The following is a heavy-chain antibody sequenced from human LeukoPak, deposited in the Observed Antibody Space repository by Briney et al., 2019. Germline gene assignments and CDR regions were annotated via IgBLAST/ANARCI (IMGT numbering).Heavy chain of an antibody. CDR3: TRVQGRKYSSGWHTDY. CDR1: GFTFGDYA. Sequence: PGRSLRLSCTASGFTFGDYAMSWVRQAPGKGLEWVGFIRSKAYGGTKEYAASVKGRFTISRDDSKSVAYLQMNSLKTEDTAVYYCTRVQGRKYSSGWHTDYWGQGTLVTVSS. D-gene: IGHD6-19*01. J-gene: IGHJ4*02. V-gene: IGHV3-49*04. CDR2: IRSKAYGGTK.